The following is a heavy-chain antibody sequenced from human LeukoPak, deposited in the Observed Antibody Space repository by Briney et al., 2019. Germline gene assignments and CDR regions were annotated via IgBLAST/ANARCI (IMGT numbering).Heavy chain of an antibody. CDR3: ARSTTVTPNWFDP. Sequence: GGSLRLSCAASGFTFSRYWMSWVRQAPGKGLEWVANINEDGSQKYYVGSVKGRFTISRDNAKNSLYLQMNSLRAEDTAVYYCARSTTVTPNWFDPWGQGTLVTVSS. CDR2: INEDGSQK. J-gene: IGHJ5*02. V-gene: IGHV3-7*01. CDR1: GFTFSRYW. D-gene: IGHD4-17*01.